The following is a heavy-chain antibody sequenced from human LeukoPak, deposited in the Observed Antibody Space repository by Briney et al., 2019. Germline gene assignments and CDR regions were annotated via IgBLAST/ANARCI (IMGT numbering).Heavy chain of an antibody. V-gene: IGHV1-69*05. CDR2: IIPIFGTA. D-gene: IGHD5-18*01. J-gene: IGHJ4*02. CDR3: ARDPRDGNEQPWQPMALGY. CDR1: GGTFSSYA. Sequence: SVKVSCKASGGTFSSYAISWVRQAPGQGLEWMGRIIPIFGTANYAQKFQGRVAITTDESTSTAYMELSSLRSEDTAVYYCARDPRDGNEQPWQPMALGYWGQGTLVTVSS.